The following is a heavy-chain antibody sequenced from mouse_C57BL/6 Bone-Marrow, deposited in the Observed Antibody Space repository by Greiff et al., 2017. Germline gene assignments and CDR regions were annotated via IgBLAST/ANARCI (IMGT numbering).Heavy chain of an antibody. J-gene: IGHJ2*01. CDR3: ARYYDGQYYFDY. V-gene: IGHV1-26*01. D-gene: IGHD2-1*01. CDR1: GYTFTDYY. Sequence: EVQLQQSGPELVKPGASVKISCKASGYTFTDYYMNWVKQSHGKSLEWIGDINPNNGGTSYNQKFKGKATLTVDKSSSTAYMELRSLTSEDSAVYYCARYYDGQYYFDYWGQGTTLTVSS. CDR2: INPNNGGT.